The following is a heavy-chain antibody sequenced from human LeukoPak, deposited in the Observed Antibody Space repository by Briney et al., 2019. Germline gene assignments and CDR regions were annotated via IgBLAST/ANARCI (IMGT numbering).Heavy chain of an antibody. CDR2: IYYSGTT. CDR1: GGSISSYY. Sequence: PSETLSLTCTVSGGSISSYYWSWFRQPPGKGLEGIGYIYYSGTTNYNPSLKSRVTISVDTSKNQFSLNLNSVTAADTAVYYCARGPTTVRGDRTKWFDPWGEGTLVTVSS. D-gene: IGHD3-10*01. CDR3: ARGPTTVRGDRTKWFDP. V-gene: IGHV4-59*01. J-gene: IGHJ5*02.